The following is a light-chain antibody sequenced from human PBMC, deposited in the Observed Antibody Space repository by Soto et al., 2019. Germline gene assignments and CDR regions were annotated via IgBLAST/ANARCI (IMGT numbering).Light chain of an antibody. CDR1: QAVNTR. Sequence: XISLTQSPSTLSSFPGDRFTLSCRSSQAVNTRLAWYQHKTGQAPRLLIYLTSNRAAGIPATFSGSGSGKDFTITISDVEPEDFAVYYCQQRQSWPRTFGQGTKVDIK. J-gene: IGKJ1*01. V-gene: IGKV3-11*01. CDR2: LTS. CDR3: QQRQSWPRT.